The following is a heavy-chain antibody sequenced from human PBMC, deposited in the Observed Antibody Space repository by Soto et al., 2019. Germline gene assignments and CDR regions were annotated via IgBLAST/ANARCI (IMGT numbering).Heavy chain of an antibody. J-gene: IGHJ6*02. CDR1: GYTFTSYG. CDR2: ISAYNGNT. Sequence: RASVKVSCKASGYTFTSYGISWVRQAPGQGLEWMGWISAYNGNTNYAQKLQGRVTMTTDTSTSTAYMELRSLRSDDTAVYYCARDKNDFWSGWPPDVWGQGTTVTVSS. CDR3: ARDKNDFWSGWPPDV. D-gene: IGHD3-3*01. V-gene: IGHV1-18*04.